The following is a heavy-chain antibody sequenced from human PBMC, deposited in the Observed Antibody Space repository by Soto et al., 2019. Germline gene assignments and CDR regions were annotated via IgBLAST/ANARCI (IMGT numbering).Heavy chain of an antibody. CDR1: GFTFSSYW. D-gene: IGHD5-18*01. CDR2: IKQDGSEK. J-gene: IGHJ6*03. CDR3: ARDLAMAHYYYYMDV. V-gene: IGHV3-7*01. Sequence: EVQLVESGGGLVQPGGSLRLSCAASGFTFSSYWMSWVRQAPGPGLEWVANIKQDGSEKYYVDSVKGRFTISRDNAKNPRYLHMNSLRAEDTAVYYCARDLAMAHYYYYMDVWGKGTTVTVSS.